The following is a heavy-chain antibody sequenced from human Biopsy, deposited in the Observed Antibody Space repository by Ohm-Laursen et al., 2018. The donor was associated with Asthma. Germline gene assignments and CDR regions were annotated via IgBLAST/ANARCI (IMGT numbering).Heavy chain of an antibody. J-gene: IGHJ2*01. CDR1: GDAMSTSGSY. D-gene: IGHD6-6*01. V-gene: IGHV4-39*02. CDR2: IYYSGRT. CDR3: ARAVSSSSYWYFDP. Sequence: SDTLSLTCFVSGDAMSTSGSYWGWIRQSPGKGLEWIGSIYYSGRTYYNPSLESRVTISEDTSKNHFSLKVTSVTAADTAVYYCARAVSSSSYWYFDPWGRGDLVTVSS.